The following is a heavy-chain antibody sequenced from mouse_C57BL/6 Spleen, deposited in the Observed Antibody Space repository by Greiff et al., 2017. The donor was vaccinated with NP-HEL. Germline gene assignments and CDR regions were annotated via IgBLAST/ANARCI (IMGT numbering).Heavy chain of an antibody. CDR2: INPNNGGT. J-gene: IGHJ2*01. D-gene: IGHD1-1*01. Sequence: VQLQQSGPELVKPGASVKISCKASGYTFTDYYMNWVKQSHGKSLEWIGDINPNNGGTSYNQKFKGKATLTVDKSSSTAYMELRSLTSEDSAVYYCVITTVVAFDYWGQGTTLTVSS. CDR1: GYTFTDYY. CDR3: VITTVVAFDY. V-gene: IGHV1-26*01.